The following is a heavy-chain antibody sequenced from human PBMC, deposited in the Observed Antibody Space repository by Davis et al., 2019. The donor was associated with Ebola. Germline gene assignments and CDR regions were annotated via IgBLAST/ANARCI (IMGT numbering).Heavy chain of an antibody. D-gene: IGHD4-17*01. V-gene: IGHV1-2*04. Sequence: YAQKFQGWVTMIRDTSISTAYMELSRLRSDDTAVYYCARVGTVTTTFDYWGQGTLVTVSS. J-gene: IGHJ4*02. CDR3: ARVGTVTTTFDY.